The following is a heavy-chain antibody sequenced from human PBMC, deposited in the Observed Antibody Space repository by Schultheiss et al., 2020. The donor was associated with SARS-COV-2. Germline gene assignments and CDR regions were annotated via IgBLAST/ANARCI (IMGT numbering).Heavy chain of an antibody. D-gene: IGHD2-15*01. CDR3: ATTPAYSCSGGSCLNS. CDR1: GGSISGHF. J-gene: IGHJ4*02. CDR2: IYHSGST. Sequence: SQTLSLTCPVSGGSISGHFWNWIRQPPGKGLEWIGHIYHSGSTYYNPSLKSRVTISVDTSKNQFSLKLTSLTAADTAVYYCATTPAYSCSGGSCLNSWGQGTLVTVSS. V-gene: IGHV4-59*04.